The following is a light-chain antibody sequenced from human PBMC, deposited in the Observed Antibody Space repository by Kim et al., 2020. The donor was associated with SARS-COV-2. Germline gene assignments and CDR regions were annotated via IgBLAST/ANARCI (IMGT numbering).Light chain of an antibody. V-gene: IGKV1-39*01. CDR3: QQTSSIPYT. J-gene: IGKJ2*01. Sequence: DIQLTQSPSSMSASVRDRVTLSCRASQTVHYLSWYQLKPGKAPKLLIYCVSSLQSGVPSRFRGSGSGTDFTLTISSLQPDDFATYFCQQTSSIPYTFGQGTKLEI. CDR1: QTVHY. CDR2: CVS.